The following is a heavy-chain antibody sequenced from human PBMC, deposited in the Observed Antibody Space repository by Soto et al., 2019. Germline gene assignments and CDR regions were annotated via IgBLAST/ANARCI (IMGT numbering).Heavy chain of an antibody. CDR3: ARARWYYDSSGYLDY. CDR1: GGSISSGGYY. D-gene: IGHD3-22*01. V-gene: IGHV4-31*03. CDR2: IYYSGST. J-gene: IGHJ4*02. Sequence: QVQLQESGPGLVKPSQTLSLTCTVSGGSISSGGYYWSWIRQHSGKGLEWIGYIYYSGSTYYNPSLKSRVTIAVDTSKNLFSLKLSSVTAADTAVYYGARARWYYDSSGYLDYWGQGTLVTVSS.